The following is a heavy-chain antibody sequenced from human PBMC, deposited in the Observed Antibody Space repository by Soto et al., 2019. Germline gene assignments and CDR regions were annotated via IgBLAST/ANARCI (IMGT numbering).Heavy chain of an antibody. J-gene: IGHJ4*02. CDR3: AHRAEGGFAELFSGPLDY. Sequence: QITLKESGPPLVKPTQTLTLTCTFSGFSLNTPEVGVGWIRQPPGKALEWLALIYWDDDKYYSPSLKSRLTITKDTSKNQVVLTMTNMDPVDTATYYCAHRAEGGFAELFSGPLDYWGQGALVTVSS. CDR1: GFSLNTPEVG. CDR2: IYWDDDK. V-gene: IGHV2-5*02. D-gene: IGHD3-10*01.